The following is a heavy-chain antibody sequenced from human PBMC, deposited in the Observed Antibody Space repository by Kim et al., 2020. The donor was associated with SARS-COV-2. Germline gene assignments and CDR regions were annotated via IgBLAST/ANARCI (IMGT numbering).Heavy chain of an antibody. CDR2: ISYDGSNK. D-gene: IGHD4-4*01. V-gene: IGHV3-30-3*01. Sequence: GGSLRLSCAASGFTFSSYAMHWVRQAPGKGLEWVAVISYDGSNKYYADSVKGRFTISRDNSKNTLYLQMNSLRAEDTAVYYCARDWGPMTTVTSYYFDYWGQGTLVTVSS. CDR3: ARDWGPMTTVTSYYFDY. J-gene: IGHJ4*02. CDR1: GFTFSSYA.